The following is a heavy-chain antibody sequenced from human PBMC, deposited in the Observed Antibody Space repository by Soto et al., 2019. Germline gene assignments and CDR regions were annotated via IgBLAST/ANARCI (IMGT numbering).Heavy chain of an antibody. J-gene: IGHJ6*02. V-gene: IGHV4-59*12. CDR1: GGSISSYY. CDR2: VYYSGST. CDR3: ARADYEILTGSYAMDV. D-gene: IGHD3-9*01. Sequence: SETLSLTCTVSGGSISSYYWSWIRQPPGKGLEWIGYVYYSGSTNYNPSLKSRVTISVDTSKKQFSLKLTSVTAADTAVYFCARADYEILTGSYAMDVWGQGTTVTVSS.